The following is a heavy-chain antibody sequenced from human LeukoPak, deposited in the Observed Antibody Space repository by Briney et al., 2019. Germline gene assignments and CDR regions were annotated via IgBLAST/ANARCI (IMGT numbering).Heavy chain of an antibody. Sequence: TGGSLRLSCAASGLTFSSYGMHWVRQAPGKGLEWVAVIWFDGSIKYYADSVKGRFTISRDNSRNTLFLQMNSLRAEDTAVYYCASAAGPFDNWGQGTLVTVSS. CDR3: ASAAGPFDN. CDR2: IWFDGSIK. CDR1: GLTFSSYG. V-gene: IGHV3-33*01. D-gene: IGHD6-19*01. J-gene: IGHJ4*02.